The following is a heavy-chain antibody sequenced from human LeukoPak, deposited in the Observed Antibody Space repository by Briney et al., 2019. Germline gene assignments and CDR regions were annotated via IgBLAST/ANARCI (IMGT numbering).Heavy chain of an antibody. J-gene: IGHJ4*02. D-gene: IGHD6-19*01. CDR3: ARHAVYAGSGWAFDY. V-gene: IGHV4-34*01. CDR2: INHSGST. Sequence: SETLSLTCAVYGGSFSGYYWSWIRQPPGKGLEWIGEINHSGSTNYNPSLKSRVTISVDTSKNQFSLNLNSVTAADTAVYYCARHAVYAGSGWAFDYWGQGTLVTVSS. CDR1: GGSFSGYY.